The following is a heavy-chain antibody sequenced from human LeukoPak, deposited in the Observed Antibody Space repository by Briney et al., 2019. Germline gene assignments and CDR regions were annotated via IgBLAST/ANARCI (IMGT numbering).Heavy chain of an antibody. J-gene: IGHJ3*02. D-gene: IGHD3-22*01. V-gene: IGHV4-39*01. CDR1: GGSISSSSYY. CDR3: ARLYDSSGYYARSAFDI. CDR2: IYYSGST. Sequence: SETLSLTCTVSGGSISSSSYYWGWIRQPPGKGLEWIGSIYYSGSTYYNPSLKSRVTISVDTSKNQFSLKLSSVTAADTAVYYCARLYDSSGYYARSAFDIWGQGTMVTASS.